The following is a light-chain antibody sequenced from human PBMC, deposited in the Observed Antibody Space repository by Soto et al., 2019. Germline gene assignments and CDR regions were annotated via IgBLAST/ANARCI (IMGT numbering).Light chain of an antibody. CDR1: QSVSSSY. CDR2: GAS. CDR3: QQYNSYRT. V-gene: IGKV3-20*01. Sequence: EVVLTQSPGTLSLSPGERSTRACRAIQSVSSSYLAWYQQKPGQAPRLLIYGASSRATGIPDRFSGSGSGTDFTLTISSLQPDDFATYYCQQYNSYRTFGQGTKVAIK. J-gene: IGKJ1*01.